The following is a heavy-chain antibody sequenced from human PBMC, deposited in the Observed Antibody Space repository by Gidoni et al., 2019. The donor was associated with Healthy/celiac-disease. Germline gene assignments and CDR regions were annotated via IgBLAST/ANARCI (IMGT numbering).Heavy chain of an antibody. J-gene: IGHJ4*02. CDR2: INPNSGGT. Sequence: QVQLVQSGAEVKTPAASVKVSCKASGYTFPGYYMHWVRQAPGQGLEWMGWINPNSGGTNYAQKFQGRVTMTRDTSISTAYMELSRLRSDDTAVYYCARAHNWNDGGFDYWGQGTLVTVSS. CDR1: GYTFPGYY. V-gene: IGHV1-2*02. D-gene: IGHD1-1*01. CDR3: ARAHNWNDGGFDY.